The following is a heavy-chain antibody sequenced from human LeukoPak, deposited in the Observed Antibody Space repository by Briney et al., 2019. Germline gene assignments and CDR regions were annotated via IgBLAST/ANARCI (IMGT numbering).Heavy chain of an antibody. J-gene: IGHJ6*02. V-gene: IGHV4-34*01. Sequence: SETLSLTCAVYGGSFSGYYWSWIRQPPGKGLEWIGEINHSGSTNYNPSLKSRVTISVDTSKNQFSLKLSSVTAADTAVYYCARGRTRRYGSGSPGHYYYYGMDVWGQGTTVTVSS. D-gene: IGHD3-10*01. CDR1: GGSFSGYY. CDR3: ARGRTRRYGSGSPGHYYYYGMDV. CDR2: INHSGST.